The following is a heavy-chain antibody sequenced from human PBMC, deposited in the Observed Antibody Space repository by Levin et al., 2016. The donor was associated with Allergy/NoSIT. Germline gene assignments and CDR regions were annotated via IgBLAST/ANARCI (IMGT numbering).Heavy chain of an antibody. Sequence: WVRQAPGQGLEWMGWISAYNGNTNYAQKLQGRVTMTTDTSTSTAYMELRSLRSDDTAVYYCARVPFVSSSWYGYYGMDVWGQGTTVTVSS. CDR3: ARVPFVSSSWYGYYGMDV. V-gene: IGHV1-18*01. J-gene: IGHJ6*02. D-gene: IGHD6-13*01. CDR2: ISAYNGNT.